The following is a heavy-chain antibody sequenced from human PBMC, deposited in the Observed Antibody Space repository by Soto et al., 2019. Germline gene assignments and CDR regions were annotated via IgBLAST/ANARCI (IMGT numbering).Heavy chain of an antibody. J-gene: IGHJ4*02. Sequence: ASETLSLTCTVSGVTISSSSYYWGWIRKPPGKGLEWIGSIYYSGSTYYNPSLKSRVTISVDTSKNQFSLKLSSVTAADTAVYYCARHPRYCSGGSCYLGLDYWGQGTLVTVSS. CDR2: IYYSGST. CDR3: ARHPRYCSGGSCYLGLDY. CDR1: GVTISSSSYY. D-gene: IGHD2-15*01. V-gene: IGHV4-39*01.